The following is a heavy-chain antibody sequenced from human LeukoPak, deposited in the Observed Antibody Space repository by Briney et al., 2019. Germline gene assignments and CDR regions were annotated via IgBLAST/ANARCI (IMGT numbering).Heavy chain of an antibody. CDR2: MYYSGNS. CDR1: GVSVGSAGYY. Sequence: SETLSLTCSVSGVSVGSAGYYWTWIRPPPGQGLEWIGYMYYSGNSNYNPFLKSRVTMSLDPPKNRFSLKLSTVTAADTAVYYCARSQSQSGSYRYYFTYWGQGTLVTVSS. D-gene: IGHD1-26*01. CDR3: ARSQSQSGSYRYYFTY. V-gene: IGHV4-61*03. J-gene: IGHJ4*02.